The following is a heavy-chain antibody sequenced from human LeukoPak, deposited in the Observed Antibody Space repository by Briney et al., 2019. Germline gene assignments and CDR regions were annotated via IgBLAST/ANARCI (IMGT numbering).Heavy chain of an antibody. CDR2: IDPSDSYT. CDR1: GYSFTNYW. Sequence: GESLQISCKGSGYSFTNYWITWVREMPGTGLECVGKIDPSDSYTNYSPSFQGHVTISADKSINTAYLQWSSLEASDTAIYFCARHLGGYTHFDYWGQGTLASVSS. V-gene: IGHV5-10-1*01. J-gene: IGHJ4*02. D-gene: IGHD3-22*01. CDR3: ARHLGGYTHFDY.